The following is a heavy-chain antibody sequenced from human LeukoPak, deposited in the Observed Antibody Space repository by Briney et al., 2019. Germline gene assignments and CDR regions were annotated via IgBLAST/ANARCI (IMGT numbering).Heavy chain of an antibody. D-gene: IGHD6-19*01. Sequence: SETLSLTCTVSGDSISSGDYYRSWIRQPPGKGLEWIGYIYYSGSTYYNPSLKSRVTISVDTSKNQFSLKLSSVTAADTAVYYCARVEGGSGWYYFDYWGQGTLVTVSS. J-gene: IGHJ4*02. CDR2: IYYSGST. CDR3: ARVEGGSGWYYFDY. CDR1: GDSISSGDYY. V-gene: IGHV4-30-4*01.